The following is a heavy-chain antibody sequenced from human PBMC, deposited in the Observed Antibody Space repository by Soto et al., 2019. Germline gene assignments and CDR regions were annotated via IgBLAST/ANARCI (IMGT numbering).Heavy chain of an antibody. CDR2: IWYDGSNK. V-gene: IGHV3-33*01. Sequence: QVQLMESGGGVVQPGRSLRLSCAASGFDFSTYGMHWVRQAPGKGPEWVAVIWYDGSNKYYADSVRGRFIISRDNSKSTLFLQLNSLRTEDTAVYYCARAVGPFDYWGQGSLVTVS. CDR1: GFDFSTYG. J-gene: IGHJ4*02. D-gene: IGHD1-26*01. CDR3: ARAVGPFDY.